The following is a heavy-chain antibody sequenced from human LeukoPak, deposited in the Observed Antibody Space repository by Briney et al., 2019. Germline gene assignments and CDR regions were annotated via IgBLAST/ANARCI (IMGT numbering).Heavy chain of an antibody. Sequence: GASVTVSCTASGYTFTSYGISWVRQAPGQGLEWMGWITAYNGNTNYAQKLQGRVTMTTDTSTSTAYMELRSLRSDDTAVYYCARDQYYYDNSGYYDFWGQGTQVTVSS. CDR2: ITAYNGNT. CDR1: GYTFTSYG. D-gene: IGHD3-22*01. CDR3: ARDQYYYDNSGYYDF. J-gene: IGHJ4*02. V-gene: IGHV1-18*01.